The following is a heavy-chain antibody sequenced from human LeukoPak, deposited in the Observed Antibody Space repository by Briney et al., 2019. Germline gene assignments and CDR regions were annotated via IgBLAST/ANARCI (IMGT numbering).Heavy chain of an antibody. CDR3: ANTLVGATTVLDY. D-gene: IGHD1-26*01. CDR2: IRYDGSTK. Sequence: GGSLRLSCAASGFSFSTYGMHWVRQAPGKGLEWVAFIRYDGSTKYYADFVKGRFTISRDNSKNTLYLQMHSLRAEDTAVYYCANTLVGATTVLDYWGQGTLVTVSS. V-gene: IGHV3-30*02. J-gene: IGHJ4*02. CDR1: GFSFSTYG.